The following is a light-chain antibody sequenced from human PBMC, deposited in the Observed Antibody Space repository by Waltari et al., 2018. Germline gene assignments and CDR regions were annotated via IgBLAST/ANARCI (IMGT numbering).Light chain of an antibody. CDR3: QQPFIYPPT. V-gene: IGKV1-9*01. CDR2: AAS. J-gene: IGKJ1*01. Sequence: DIQLTQSPSFVSASVADRVTITCRASQGITNYLAWYQQKGTTGPKLLIYAASTVNSGVPARFSGSGSGTEFILTISGLQPEDFATYYCQQPFIYPPTFGQGTRVDI. CDR1: QGITNY.